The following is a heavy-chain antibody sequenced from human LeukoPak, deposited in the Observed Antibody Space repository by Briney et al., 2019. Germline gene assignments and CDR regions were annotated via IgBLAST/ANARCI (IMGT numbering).Heavy chain of an antibody. J-gene: IGHJ3*02. CDR3: ARILSSGWTGGAFDI. V-gene: IGHV4-28*01. D-gene: IGHD6-19*01. CDR1: GYSISSSNW. Sequence: SETLSLTCAVSGYSISSSNWWGWIRQSPEKGLEWIGYIYYSGSTYYNPSLKSRVTMSVDTSKNQFSLKLNSVTAVDTAVYYCARILSSGWTGGAFDIWGQGTMVIVSS. CDR2: IYYSGST.